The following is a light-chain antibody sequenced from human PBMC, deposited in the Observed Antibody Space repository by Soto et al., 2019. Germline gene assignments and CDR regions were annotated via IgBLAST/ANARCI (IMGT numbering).Light chain of an antibody. CDR3: AAWDDSLNGWV. J-gene: IGLJ3*02. CDR2: SNN. V-gene: IGLV1-44*01. Sequence: QSVLTQPPSTSGTPGQMVTISCSGGGSNIGSNSVNWYQHLPGAAPKLLIYSNNQRPSGVPDRFSGSKSGTSASLAISGLQSDDEADYYCAAWDDSLNGWVFGGGTKLTVL. CDR1: GSNIGSNS.